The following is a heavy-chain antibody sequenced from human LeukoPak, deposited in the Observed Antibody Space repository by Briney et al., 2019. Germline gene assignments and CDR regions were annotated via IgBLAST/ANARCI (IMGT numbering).Heavy chain of an antibody. Sequence: GGSLRLSCAASGFTFSSYWMSWVRQAPGKGLEWVANIKQDGSEKYYVDSVKGRFTISRDNAKNSLYLQMNSLRAEDTAVYYCASDYYGSSGYYGPFGYWGQGTLVTVSS. CDR2: IKQDGSEK. J-gene: IGHJ4*02. V-gene: IGHV3-7*01. D-gene: IGHD3-22*01. CDR1: GFTFSSYW. CDR3: ASDYYGSSGYYGPFGY.